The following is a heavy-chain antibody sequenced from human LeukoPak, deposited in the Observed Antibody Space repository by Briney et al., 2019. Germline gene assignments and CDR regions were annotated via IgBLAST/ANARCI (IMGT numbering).Heavy chain of an antibody. Sequence: PVRSLRLSCAASGFSFTSYWMHWVRQAPGKGLVWGSHSSTDVSSTAYAESVKGRFSISRDNAKTTLYLQMNSVRAEDTAVYYCARDIGYSAHKEGYCGEGTLVTVSS. J-gene: IGHJ4*02. CDR1: GFSFTSYW. D-gene: IGHD5-12*01. CDR3: ARDIGYSAHKEGY. CDR2: SSTDVSST. V-gene: IGHV3-74*01.